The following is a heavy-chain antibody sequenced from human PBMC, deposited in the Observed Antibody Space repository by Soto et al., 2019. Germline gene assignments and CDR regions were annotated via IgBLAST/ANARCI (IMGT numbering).Heavy chain of an antibody. CDR3: ARDQGLMGYDY. CDR1: GGTFSTYT. CDR2: IIPILDIP. V-gene: IGHV1-69*04. J-gene: IGHJ4*02. D-gene: IGHD5-12*01. Sequence: SVKVSCKASGGTFSTYTFSWVRQAPGQGLEWMGRIIPILDIPNYAQKFQGRVTITADKSTSTAYMELSSLRSEDTAVYYCARDQGLMGYDYWGQGTLVTVS.